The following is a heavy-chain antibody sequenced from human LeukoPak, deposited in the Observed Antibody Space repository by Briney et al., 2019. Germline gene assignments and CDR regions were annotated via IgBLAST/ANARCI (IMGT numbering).Heavy chain of an antibody. V-gene: IGHV3-23*01. D-gene: IGHD2-15*01. J-gene: IGHJ6*02. Sequence: GRSLRLSCAASGFTFSSHAMSWVRQAPGKGLEWVSTVSGRDGSTYYADSVRGRYTISRDNSKNSVYLQMNSLRAEDTAVYYCAIVVVVAEYGMDVWGRGTTVTVSS. CDR3: AIVVVVAEYGMDV. CDR1: GFTFSSHA. CDR2: VSGRDGST.